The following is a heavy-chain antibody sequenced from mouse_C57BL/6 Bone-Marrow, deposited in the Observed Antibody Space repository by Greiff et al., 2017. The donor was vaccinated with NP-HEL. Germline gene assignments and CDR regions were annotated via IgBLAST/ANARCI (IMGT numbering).Heavy chain of an antibody. Sequence: EVQGVESGPGMVKPSQSLSLTCTVTGYSITSGYDWHWIRHFPGNKLEWMGYISYSGSTNYNPSLKSRISITHDTSKNHFFLKLNSVTTEDTATYYCARANYYSNSAWFAYWGQGTLVTVSA. V-gene: IGHV3-1*01. D-gene: IGHD2-5*01. CDR3: ARANYYSNSAWFAY. CDR2: ISYSGST. J-gene: IGHJ3*01. CDR1: GYSITSGYD.